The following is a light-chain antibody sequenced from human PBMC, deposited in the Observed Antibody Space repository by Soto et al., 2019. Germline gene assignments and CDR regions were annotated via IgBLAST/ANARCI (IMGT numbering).Light chain of an antibody. CDR1: QDISRW. CDR2: AAS. V-gene: IGKV1-12*02. Sequence: DIQMTQSPSSVSAFVGDRVTITCRASQDISRWLAWYQQKPGKAPKLLIFAASSLQTGVPSRFSGSGSGTDFTLTISSLQPEDFATYYCQQANSFLSITFGQGTRLEIK. CDR3: QQANSFLSIT. J-gene: IGKJ5*01.